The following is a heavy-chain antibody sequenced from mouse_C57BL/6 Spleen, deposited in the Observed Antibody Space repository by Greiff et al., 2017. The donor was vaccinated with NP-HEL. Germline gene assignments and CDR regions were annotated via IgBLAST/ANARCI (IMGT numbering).Heavy chain of an antibody. J-gene: IGHJ3*01. Sequence: QVQLQQSGPGLVQPSQSLSITCTVSGFSLTSYGVHWVRQSPGKGLEWLGVIWSGGSTDYNAAFISRLSISKDNSKSQVFFKMNSLQADDTAIYYCVRGSSGYVFAYWGQGTLVTVSA. CDR3: VRGSSGYVFAY. D-gene: IGHD3-2*02. CDR1: GFSLTSYG. CDR2: IWSGGST. V-gene: IGHV2-2*01.